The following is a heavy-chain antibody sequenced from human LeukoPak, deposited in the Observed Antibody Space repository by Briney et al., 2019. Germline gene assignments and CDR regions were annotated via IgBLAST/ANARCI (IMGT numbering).Heavy chain of an antibody. CDR1: GGSFSGYY. V-gene: IGHV4-34*01. CDR2: INHSGST. J-gene: IGHJ4*02. Sequence: PSETLSLTCAVYGGSFSGYYWSWIRQPPGKGLEWIGEINHSGSTNYNPSLKSRVTIPVDTSKNQFSLKLSSVTAADTAVYYCARVTWGAARVFDYWGQGTLVTVSS. CDR3: ARVTWGAARVFDY. D-gene: IGHD5-18*01.